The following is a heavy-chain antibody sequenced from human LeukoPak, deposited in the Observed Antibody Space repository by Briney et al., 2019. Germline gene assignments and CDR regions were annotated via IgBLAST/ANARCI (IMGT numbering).Heavy chain of an antibody. CDR3: ARSARSEAADY. J-gene: IGHJ4*02. Sequence: ASVKVSCKASGYTFTNYYMHWVRQAPGQGLEWMGVIYPRDGSTSYAQKFQGRVTVTRDTSTSTVHMELSGLRSEDTAVYYCARSARSEAADYWGQGTLVTVSP. CDR1: GYTFTNYY. V-gene: IGHV1-46*01. CDR2: IYPRDGST.